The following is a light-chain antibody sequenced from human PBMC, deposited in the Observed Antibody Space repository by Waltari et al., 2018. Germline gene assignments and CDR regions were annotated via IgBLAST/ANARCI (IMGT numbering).Light chain of an antibody. J-gene: IGKJ1*01. CDR1: QSLLHSNGNNY. Sequence: DIVMTQSPLSLPVTPGEPASISCRSSQSLLHSNGNNYLDWYLPKPGQSPQRLFYLGSMRASRVPDRFSGSGSSADFTRRISRVEAEDVGMYYCMQSITSLWTFGQGTKVDIK. CDR2: LGS. CDR3: MQSITSLWT. V-gene: IGKV2-28*01.